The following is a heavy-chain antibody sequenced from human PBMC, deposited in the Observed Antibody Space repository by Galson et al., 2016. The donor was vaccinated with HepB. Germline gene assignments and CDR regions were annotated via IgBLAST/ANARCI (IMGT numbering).Heavy chain of an antibody. V-gene: IGHV4-39*01. CDR1: GSSIRNRSFY. J-gene: IGHJ4*02. CDR2: VYYDGRT. D-gene: IGHD3-22*01. CDR3: ARLMGFDSSGL. Sequence: SETLSLTCSVSGSSIRNRSFYWGWIRQPPGKGLEWIGSVYYDGRTYHNPSLKSRLTMSIDTSKNQFSLELNSVTAADTAVYYCARLMGFDSSGLWGQGTLVIGS.